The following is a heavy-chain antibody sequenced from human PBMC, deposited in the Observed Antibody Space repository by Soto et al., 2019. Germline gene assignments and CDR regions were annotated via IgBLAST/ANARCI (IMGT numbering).Heavy chain of an antibody. Sequence: EVQLLQSGGGVVQPGGSLRLSCEASGFMFTSYAMGWVRQAPGRGLEWVSSISGAGGSPYYADSVKGRFTISRDNSRNTVYLQMNSLRAEDTGVYYWAKENPDQGYLLLRSFFDYLGQGALLTVSS. CDR3: AKENPDQGYLLLRSFFDY. CDR2: ISGAGGSP. J-gene: IGHJ4*02. D-gene: IGHD3-3*01. CDR1: GFMFTSYA. V-gene: IGHV3-23*01.